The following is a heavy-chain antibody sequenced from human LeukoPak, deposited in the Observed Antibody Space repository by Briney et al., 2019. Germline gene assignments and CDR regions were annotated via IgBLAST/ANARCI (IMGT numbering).Heavy chain of an antibody. Sequence: PSETLSLTCTVSGGSISSYYWSWVRQPPGKGLEWIGYIYYSGSTNYNPSLKSRVTISVETSKNEFSLKLRSVTAADTAVYYCARVTGYRIEDYFDYWGQGTLVTVSS. V-gene: IGHV4-59*01. CDR3: ARVTGYRIEDYFDY. J-gene: IGHJ4*02. CDR2: IYYSGST. D-gene: IGHD6-13*01. CDR1: GGSISSYY.